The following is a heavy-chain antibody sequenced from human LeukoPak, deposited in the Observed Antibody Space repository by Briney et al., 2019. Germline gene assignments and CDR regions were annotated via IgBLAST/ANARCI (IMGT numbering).Heavy chain of an antibody. J-gene: IGHJ3*02. CDR1: GGSISSSNW. Sequence: SETLSLTCAVSGGSISSSNWWSWVRQPPGKGLEWIGEIYHSGSTNYNPSLKSRVTISVDKSKNQFSLKLSSVTAADTAVYYCARDGPFNGGWTADALDIWGQGTMVTVS. CDR3: ARDGPFNGGWTADALDI. V-gene: IGHV4-4*02. D-gene: IGHD6-19*01. CDR2: IYHSGST.